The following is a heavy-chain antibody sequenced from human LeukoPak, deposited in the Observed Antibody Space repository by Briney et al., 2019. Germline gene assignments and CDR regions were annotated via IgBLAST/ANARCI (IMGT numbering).Heavy chain of an antibody. Sequence: PGGSLRLSCAASGFTFSSYAMHWVRQAPGKGLEWVAVISYDGSNKYYADSVKGRFTISRDNSKNTLYLQMNSLRAEDTAVYYCAREYGSGSYGESRFDYWGQGTLVTVSS. D-gene: IGHD3-10*01. J-gene: IGHJ4*02. CDR2: ISYDGSNK. CDR1: GFTFSSYA. CDR3: AREYGSGSYGESRFDY. V-gene: IGHV3-30*04.